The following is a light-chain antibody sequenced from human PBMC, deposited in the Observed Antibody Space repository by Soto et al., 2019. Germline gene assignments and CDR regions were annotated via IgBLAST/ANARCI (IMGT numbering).Light chain of an antibody. J-gene: IGKJ4*01. CDR3: QQYSGAPLT. CDR2: GAS. V-gene: IGKV3-20*01. Sequence: EIVLTQSPGTLSLSPGERATLSCRASQSVGSDLVWYQQKPGQTPRLLIYGASSKATGIPDRFTGSGSGTDFTLTISRLESEDFAVYYCQQYSGAPLTFGGGTKVEIK. CDR1: QSVGSD.